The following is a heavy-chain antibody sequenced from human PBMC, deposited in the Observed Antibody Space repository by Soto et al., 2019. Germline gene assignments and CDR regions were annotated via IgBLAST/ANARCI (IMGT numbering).Heavy chain of an antibody. CDR1: GGSFNNNA. J-gene: IGHJ4*02. CDR2: LIPIFDTP. V-gene: IGHV1-69*13. CDR3: ASPCAGSPAGI. Sequence: SVKVSCKTSGGSFNNNAITWVRQAPGQGLEWMGALIPIFDTPTYAQKFHGRLTITADDSTSTAYMELSSLRSDDTAVYYCASPCAGSPAGIWGPGTLVTVSS.